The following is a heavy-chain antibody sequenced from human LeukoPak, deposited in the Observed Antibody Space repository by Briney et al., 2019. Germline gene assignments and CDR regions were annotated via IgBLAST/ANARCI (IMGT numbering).Heavy chain of an antibody. D-gene: IGHD1-14*01. J-gene: IGHJ3*01. V-gene: IGHV3-74*01. CDR2: INADGSTT. Sequence: GGSLRLSCAASGFTFGNSWVHWVRQAPGKELVWVSLINADGSTTSYADSVKGRFTISRDNARNTLSLEMNSLTIEDTAVYYCIVVVEPPDSDGFDVWGQGTVITVSS. CDR3: IVVVEPPDSDGFDV. CDR1: GFTFGNSW.